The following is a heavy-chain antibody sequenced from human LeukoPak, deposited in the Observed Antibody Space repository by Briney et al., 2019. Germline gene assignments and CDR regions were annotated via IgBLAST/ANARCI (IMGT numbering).Heavy chain of an antibody. Sequence: SETLSLTCTVSGFPISSYYLSWLRQPPGKGLEWVGYIYNSGSTNYNHYLKSRISISVDSSKTQISLKLSSMTAADTAVYYCARYDSGGYSTGIFDYWGQGTLVTVSS. D-gene: IGHD3-22*01. J-gene: IGHJ4*02. CDR2: IYNSGST. CDR1: GFPISSYY. V-gene: IGHV4-59*01. CDR3: ARYDSGGYSTGIFDY.